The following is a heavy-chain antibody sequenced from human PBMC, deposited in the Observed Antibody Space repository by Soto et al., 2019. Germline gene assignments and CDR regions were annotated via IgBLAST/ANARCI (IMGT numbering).Heavy chain of an antibody. CDR3: SRGAVEWSFPMWIDP. CDR1: GGSIISHY. CDR2: IHNSGST. D-gene: IGHD3-3*01. V-gene: IGHV4-59*11. J-gene: IGHJ5*02. Sequence: QVQLQESGPGLVKPSETLSLTCSVSGGSIISHYWNWIRQPPGKGLEWIGYIHNSGSTNYNPPLKSRVIISLATSKHQFSLRLSSVTAADTAVYYCSRGAVEWSFPMWIDPWGQGTLVTVSS.